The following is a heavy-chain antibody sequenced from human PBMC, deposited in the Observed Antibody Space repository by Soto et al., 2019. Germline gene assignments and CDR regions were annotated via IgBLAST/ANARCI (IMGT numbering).Heavy chain of an antibody. Sequence: ASVKVSCKASGYTFTSYGISWVRQAPGQGLEWMGWISAYNGNTNYAQKLQGRVTMTTDTSTSTAYMELRSLRSDDTAVYYCARDGGAAAGTFGYYYYYGMDVWGQGTKVTFSS. CDR3: ARDGGAAAGTFGYYYYYGMDV. V-gene: IGHV1-18*01. CDR2: ISAYNGNT. J-gene: IGHJ6*02. CDR1: GYTFTSYG. D-gene: IGHD6-13*01.